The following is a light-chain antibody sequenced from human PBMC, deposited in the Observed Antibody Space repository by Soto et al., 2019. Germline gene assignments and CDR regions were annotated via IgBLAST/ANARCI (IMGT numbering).Light chain of an antibody. Sequence: LTQPASVSGSPGQSIAISCTGTSNDVGSYDYVSWYQQHPGKAPKLMIYDVTNRPSGVSDRFSGSKSGNTASLTISGLQAEDEADYYCKSYTTSNTYVFGSGTRSPS. CDR2: DVT. CDR3: KSYTTSNTYV. CDR1: SNDVGSYDY. J-gene: IGLJ1*01. V-gene: IGLV2-14*01.